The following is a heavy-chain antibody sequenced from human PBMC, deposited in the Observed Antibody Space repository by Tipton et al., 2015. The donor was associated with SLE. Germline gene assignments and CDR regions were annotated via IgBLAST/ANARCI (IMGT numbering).Heavy chain of an antibody. V-gene: IGHV4-4*02. CDR1: GGSISTNNW. J-gene: IGHJ4*02. CDR3: ARTADDSAGYYVY. D-gene: IGHD3-22*01. Sequence: TLSLTCTVSGGSISTNNWWSWVRQSPGKGLEWIGEIYHSGSTIYNPSLKSRVTISLDKSKNHFSLNLISVTAADTALYYCARTADDSAGYYVYWGQGALVTVSS. CDR2: IYHSGST.